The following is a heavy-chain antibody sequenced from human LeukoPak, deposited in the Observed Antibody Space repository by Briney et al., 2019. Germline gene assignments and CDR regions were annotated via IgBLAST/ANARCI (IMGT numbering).Heavy chain of an antibody. D-gene: IGHD3-10*01. CDR1: GFTFSSYS. Sequence: KSGGSLRLSCAASGFTFSSYSMNWVRQAPGKGLEWVSSISSSSSYIYYADSVKGRFTISRDNAKNSLYLQMNSLRAEDTAVYYCARVGYGSGSYYDYYYGMDVWGQGTTVTVSS. CDR3: ARVGYGSGSYYDYYYGMDV. V-gene: IGHV3-21*01. CDR2: ISSSSSYI. J-gene: IGHJ6*02.